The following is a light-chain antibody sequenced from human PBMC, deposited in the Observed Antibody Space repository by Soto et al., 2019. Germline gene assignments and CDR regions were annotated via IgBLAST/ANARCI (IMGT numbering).Light chain of an antibody. CDR3: QQYKLYPWT. J-gene: IGKJ1*01. V-gene: IGKV1-5*03. CDR2: VAS. Sequence: DIQMTQSPSTLSASVGDRVTITCRASQSIGSSLAWYQQKPGKAPNLLIYVASNLESGVPSRFSGSGSGTEFTLTIISLQPDDFATYYCQQYKLYPWTFGQGTKVEIQ. CDR1: QSIGSS.